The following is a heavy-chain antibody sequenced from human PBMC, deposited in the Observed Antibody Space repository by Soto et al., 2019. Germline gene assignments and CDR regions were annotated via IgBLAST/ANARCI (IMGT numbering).Heavy chain of an antibody. V-gene: IGHV3-43D*04. D-gene: IGHD3-22*01. CDR2: TNSDGTDS. J-gene: IGHJ4*02. Sequence: VKLVESGGIGVQTGGSLRLSCAAAGFDFEDYAMHWVRQVPGKGLEWVSLTNSDGTDSYYVDSVKGRFTISRDNAKRTLYLQMDRPRPEDTALYFCAKSLYYYDSSPLDHWGQGTLVTVSS. CDR3: AKSLYYYDSSPLDH. CDR1: GFDFEDYA.